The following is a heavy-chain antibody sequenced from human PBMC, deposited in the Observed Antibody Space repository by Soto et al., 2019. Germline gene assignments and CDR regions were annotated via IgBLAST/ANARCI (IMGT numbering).Heavy chain of an antibody. Sequence: EWLALTCRVSGGSISGHYWSGIRLPAGRRLQWVGRIYSSGTTNYNHSLKSRVRMSVDTDRNRFSLGLDSVTAAETAVYYCERNFDIAATGTAFDSWGRGVLVTVSS. D-gene: IGHD6-13*01. V-gene: IGHV4-4*07. CDR3: ERNFDIAATGTAFDS. CDR1: GGSISGHY. J-gene: IGHJ4*02. CDR2: IYSSGTT.